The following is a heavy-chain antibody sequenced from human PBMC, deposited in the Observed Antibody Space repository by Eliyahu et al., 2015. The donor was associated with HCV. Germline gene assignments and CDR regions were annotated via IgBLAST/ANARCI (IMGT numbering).Heavy chain of an antibody. CDR3: AKDVRGVTAMVDYYYYGMDV. Sequence: EVQLLESGGGLVQPGGSLXLSCXAXGFXFSXXAXXWVRQAPGKGLGXVSAISGSGGSTYYADSVKGRFTISRDNSKNTLYLQMNSLRAEDTAVYYCAKDVRGVTAMVDYYYYGMDVWGQGTTVTVSS. D-gene: IGHD5-18*01. CDR2: ISGSGGST. CDR1: GFXFSXXA. V-gene: IGHV3-23*01. J-gene: IGHJ6*02.